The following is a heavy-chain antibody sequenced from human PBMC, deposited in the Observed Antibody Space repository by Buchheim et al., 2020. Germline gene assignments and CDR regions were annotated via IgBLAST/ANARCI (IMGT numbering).Heavy chain of an antibody. CDR2: ISYDASDK. CDR1: RFSFSGYG. J-gene: IGHJ4*02. CDR3: ANGHSSGWYYFDY. V-gene: IGHV3-30*18. Sequence: QVQLVESGGGVVQPGRSLRLSCAASRFSFSGYGMHWVRQAPGKGLYWVAFISYDASDKYYADSVKGRFTISRDNSKNTLYLQMNSLRAEDTAVYYCANGHSSGWYYFDYWGQGTL. D-gene: IGHD6-19*01.